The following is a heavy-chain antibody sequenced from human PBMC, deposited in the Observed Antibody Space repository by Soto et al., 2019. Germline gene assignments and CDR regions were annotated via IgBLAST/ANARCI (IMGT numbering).Heavy chain of an antibody. V-gene: IGHV1-18*01. CDR1: GYAFTSYS. CDR3: ARVSEWWGIAAAAKKPTYYFDY. J-gene: IGHJ4*02. CDR2: ISAYTGNT. D-gene: IGHD6-13*01. Sequence: QVQLVQSGAEVKKPGASVKVSCKASGYAFTSYSITWVRQAPGQGPEWMGWISAYTGNTNYTQKLQGRVTMTTDTSTSTVYMEVRSLRSDDTAVYYCARVSEWWGIAAAAKKPTYYFDYWGQGTLVTVSS.